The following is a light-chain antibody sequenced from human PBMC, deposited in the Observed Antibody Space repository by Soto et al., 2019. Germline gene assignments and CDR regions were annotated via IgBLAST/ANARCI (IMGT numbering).Light chain of an antibody. Sequence: EIVLTQSPGTLSLSPGERATLSCRASQSFSSSSLAWYQQKPGQAPRLLLYDASSRATGIPDRFSGSGSGTDFTLTIGRLEPEDFAVYYCQQYGSSPRTFGQGTKVDI. CDR3: QQYGSSPRT. CDR2: DAS. V-gene: IGKV3-20*01. CDR1: QSFSSSS. J-gene: IGKJ1*01.